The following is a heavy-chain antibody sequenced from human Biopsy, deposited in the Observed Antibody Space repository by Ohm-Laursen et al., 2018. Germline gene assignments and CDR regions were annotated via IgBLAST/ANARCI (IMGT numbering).Heavy chain of an antibody. Sequence: SVKVSCKASGFSFTGYYIHWVRQAPGQGLEWMGWISPKSGGTNYAQKFQGNITMTKNTSMSTAYMEMSSLRSDDTAVYYCARHSPPGLEVSWNDVFDIWGQGTVVTVS. CDR2: ISPKSGGT. D-gene: IGHD5/OR15-5a*01. CDR1: GFSFTGYY. J-gene: IGHJ3*02. CDR3: ARHSPPGLEVSWNDVFDI. V-gene: IGHV1-2*02.